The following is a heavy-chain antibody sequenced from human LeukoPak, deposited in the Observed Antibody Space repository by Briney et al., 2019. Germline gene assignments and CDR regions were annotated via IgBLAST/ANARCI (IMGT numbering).Heavy chain of an antibody. D-gene: IGHD6-19*01. Sequence: GASVKVSCKASGYTFTGYYMHWVRQAPGQGLEWMGWINPNSGGTNYAQKFQGRVTMTRDTSISTAYMELSRLRSDDTAVYYCARVDSSGWYYFDYWSQGTLVTVSS. CDR1: GYTFTGYY. V-gene: IGHV1-2*02. CDR2: INPNSGGT. CDR3: ARVDSSGWYYFDY. J-gene: IGHJ4*02.